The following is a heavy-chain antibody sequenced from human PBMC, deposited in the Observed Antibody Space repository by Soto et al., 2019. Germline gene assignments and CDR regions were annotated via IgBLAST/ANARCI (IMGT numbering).Heavy chain of an antibody. J-gene: IGHJ5*02. V-gene: IGHV3-15*01. CDR2: IQSKTDGGTT. D-gene: IGHD3-10*01. CDR3: TTVVIVLLWFGVHNWLDP. CDR1: GFTFSNAW. Sequence: GGSLRLSCAASGFTFSNAWMSWVRQAPGKGLERVGRIQSKTDGGTTDYSGPGKGRFTITREDSKNSLYLQMNSLKTEDTAVYYCTTVVIVLLWFGVHNWLDPWGQGTLVTVSS.